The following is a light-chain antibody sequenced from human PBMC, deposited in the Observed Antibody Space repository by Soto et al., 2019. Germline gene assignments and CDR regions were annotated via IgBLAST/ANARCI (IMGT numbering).Light chain of an antibody. CDR3: TSYRSGGTLV. CDR2: EVS. Sequence: QSALTQPASVSGSPGQSITISCTGTSSDVGGYNYVSWYQQHPGKAPKLMIFEVSNRPSGVSIRFSGSRSGNTASLTISGLHAEDDDDYYCTSYRSGGTLVFGGGTKLTVL. V-gene: IGLV2-14*01. CDR1: SSDVGGYNY. J-gene: IGLJ2*01.